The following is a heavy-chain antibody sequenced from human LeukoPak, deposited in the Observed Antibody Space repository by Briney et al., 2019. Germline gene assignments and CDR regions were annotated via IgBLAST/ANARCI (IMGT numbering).Heavy chain of an antibody. J-gene: IGHJ3*02. CDR1: GYTFSSYY. V-gene: IGHV1-3*01. CDR2: INANNGNT. D-gene: IGHD1-1*01. CDR3: ARDGVYTWNDLAFDI. Sequence: ASVKLSCAVSGYTFSSYYMHWVRQPPGQRLEWMGGINANNGNTQYAQKFQGRVTMTRDTSVNTAYMELSSLRSEDTAVYYCARDGVYTWNDLAFDIWGQGTMVTVSS.